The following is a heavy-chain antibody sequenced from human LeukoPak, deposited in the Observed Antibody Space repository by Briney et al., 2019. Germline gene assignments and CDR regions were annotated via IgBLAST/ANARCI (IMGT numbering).Heavy chain of an antibody. D-gene: IGHD1-1*01. J-gene: IGHJ4*02. Sequence: ASVKLSCKAFGYTFTGYWMHWVRQAPGQGPEWMGVISPSGGSTIYAQKFQGRVTITADKSTSTAYMELSSLRSEDTAVYYCARARPISWNCDYWGQGTLVTVSS. CDR2: ISPSGGST. CDR3: ARARPISWNCDY. CDR1: GYTFTGYW. V-gene: IGHV1-46*01.